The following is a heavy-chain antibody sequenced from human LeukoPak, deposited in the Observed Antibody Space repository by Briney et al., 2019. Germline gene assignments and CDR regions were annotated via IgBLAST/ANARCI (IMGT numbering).Heavy chain of an antibody. D-gene: IGHD3-3*01. CDR1: GFTFSSYW. J-gene: IGHJ6*02. Sequence: HPGGSLRLSCAASGFTFSSYWMSWVRQAPGKGLEWVANIKQDGSEKYYVDSVKGRFTISRDNAKNSLYLQMNSLRAEDTAVYYCARDLIFGVVHVYYYYGMDVWGQGTTVTVSS. CDR3: ARDLIFGVVHVYYYYGMDV. V-gene: IGHV3-7*01. CDR2: IKQDGSEK.